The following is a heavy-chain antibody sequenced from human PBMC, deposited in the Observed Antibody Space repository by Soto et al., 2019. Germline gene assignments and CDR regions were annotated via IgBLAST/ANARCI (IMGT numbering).Heavy chain of an antibody. CDR1: GGSISSGDYY. V-gene: IGHV4-30-4*01. CDR3: ARDFRGLDFWSGQGTYYYYYYGMDV. CDR2: IYYSGST. Sequence: SETLSLTCTVSGGSISSGDYYWSWIRQPPGKGLEWIGYIYYSGSTYYNPSLKSRVTISVDTSKNQFSLKLSSVTAADTAVYYCARDFRGLDFWSGQGTYYYYYYGMDVWGQGTTVTVSS. J-gene: IGHJ6*02. D-gene: IGHD3-3*01.